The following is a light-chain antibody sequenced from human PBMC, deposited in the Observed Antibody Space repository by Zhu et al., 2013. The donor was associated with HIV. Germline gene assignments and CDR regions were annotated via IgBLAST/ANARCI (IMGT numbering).Light chain of an antibody. CDR3: QQYDNWPPIT. Sequence: EIVLTQSPATLSVSPGERVTLSCRASQSIRNNLVWYLQKPGLAPRLLIYGASTRAPDIPARFSASGSGTDFTLTISSLQSEDFGFIYCQQYDNWPPITFGGGTKVDIK. J-gene: IGKJ4*01. V-gene: IGKV3-15*01. CDR1: QSIRNN. CDR2: GAS.